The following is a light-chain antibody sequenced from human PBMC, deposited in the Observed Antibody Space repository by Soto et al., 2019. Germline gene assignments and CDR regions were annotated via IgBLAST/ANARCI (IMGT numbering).Light chain of an antibody. CDR2: GDS. V-gene: IGLV1-44*01. Sequence: QSVLTQPPSPSGTPGQRVTISCSGSPSSIGSNTVSWYQQFSGSAPRLIMYGDSRRPSGVSDLFSGSKSGTSASLALSGLQSEDESIFYCAAWDDSLSGHVVFGGGTKPTVL. CDR3: AAWDDSLSGHVV. CDR1: PSSIGSNT. J-gene: IGLJ2*01.